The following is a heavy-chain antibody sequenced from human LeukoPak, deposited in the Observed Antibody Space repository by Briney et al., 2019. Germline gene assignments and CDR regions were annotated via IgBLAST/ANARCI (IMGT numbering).Heavy chain of an antibody. Sequence: SETLSLTCTVSGGSISSGGYYWSWIRQHPGKGLGWIGYIYYSGSTYYNPSLKSRVTISVDTSKNQFSLKLSSVTAADTAVYYCARVKAMNDSDYYGMDVWGQGTTVTVSS. CDR1: GGSISSGGYY. D-gene: IGHD1-1*01. V-gene: IGHV4-31*03. J-gene: IGHJ6*02. CDR3: ARVKAMNDSDYYGMDV. CDR2: IYYSGST.